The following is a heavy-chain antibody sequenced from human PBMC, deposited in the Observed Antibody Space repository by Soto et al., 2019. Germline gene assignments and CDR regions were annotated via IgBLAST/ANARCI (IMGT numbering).Heavy chain of an antibody. CDR3: VKDPNSSGWYSPFARYWFDP. D-gene: IGHD6-19*01. V-gene: IGHV3-64D*08. CDR2: ISSNGGST. CDR1: GFTFSSFA. Sequence: GVSLRLSCSASGFTFSSFAMHWVRQAPGKGLEYVSAISSNGGSTYYADSVKGRFTISRDNSKNTLYLQMSSLRAEDTAVYYCVKDPNSSGWYSPFARYWFDPWGQGTLVTVSS. J-gene: IGHJ5*02.